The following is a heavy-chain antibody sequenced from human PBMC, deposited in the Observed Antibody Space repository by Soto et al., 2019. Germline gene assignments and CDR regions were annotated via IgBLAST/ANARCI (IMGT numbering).Heavy chain of an antibody. Sequence: GGSLRLSCAASGFSFTSYGMHWVRQAPGKGLEWLAVISYDGSIKYHADSVKGRFTISRDNSKNTLYLQMDSLRADDTAVYYCAKGATYYDIMTGPDSWGQGTLVTVSS. D-gene: IGHD3-9*01. CDR2: ISYDGSIK. J-gene: IGHJ5*01. CDR1: GFSFTSYG. V-gene: IGHV3-30*18. CDR3: AKGATYYDIMTGPDS.